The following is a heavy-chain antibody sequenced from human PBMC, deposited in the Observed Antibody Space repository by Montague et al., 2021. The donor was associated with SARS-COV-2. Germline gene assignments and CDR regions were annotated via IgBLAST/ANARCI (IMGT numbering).Heavy chain of an antibody. J-gene: IGHJ4*02. Sequence: SETLSLTCIVSGSSVRSYYWSWIRQPPGTGLEWIGYIYDSGSTNYNPSLKSRVTISVDTSKNQFSLKLSSVTAADTAVYYCARENTVTTFGGPYYIDSWGQGTLVTVSA. CDR1: GSSVRSYY. CDR3: ARENTVTTFGGPYYIDS. CDR2: IYDSGST. V-gene: IGHV4-59*02. D-gene: IGHD4-17*01.